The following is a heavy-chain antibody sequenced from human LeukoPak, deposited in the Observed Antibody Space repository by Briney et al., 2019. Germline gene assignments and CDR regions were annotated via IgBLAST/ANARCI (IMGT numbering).Heavy chain of an antibody. CDR1: GFTFSSYG. V-gene: IGHV3-30*03. D-gene: IGHD2-15*01. CDR3: ASRHCSGGGCYFAGADPFDY. Sequence: GRSLRLSCVASGFTFSSYGMQWVRQAPGKGLEWVAVISHDGTVQYYADSVKGRFTISRDTSKSSLYLQMNSLRPEDTAVYFCASRHCSGGGCYFAGADPFDYWGQGTLVTVSS. J-gene: IGHJ4*02. CDR2: ISHDGTVQ.